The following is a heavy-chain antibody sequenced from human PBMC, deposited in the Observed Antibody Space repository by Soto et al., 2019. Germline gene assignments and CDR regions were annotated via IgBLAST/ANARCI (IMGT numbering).Heavy chain of an antibody. V-gene: IGHV3-33*01. CDR3: VSEGGNYHFDY. CDR2: IWSDGSNK. D-gene: IGHD4-4*01. Sequence: GGSLRLSCAASGFTFSSNGMHWVRQAPGKGLEWVAAIWSDGSNKYYADAVKGRFTISRDNSKKTLYLQMNSLRAEDTAVYYCVSEGGNYHFDYWAQRTLVTVSS. CDR1: GFTFSSNG. J-gene: IGHJ4*02.